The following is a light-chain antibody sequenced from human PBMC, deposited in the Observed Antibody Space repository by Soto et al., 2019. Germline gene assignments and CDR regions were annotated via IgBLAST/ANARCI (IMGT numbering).Light chain of an antibody. CDR2: DVS. CDR3: SSYTSSSTLDV. Sequence: QSALTQPASVSGSPGQSITISCTGTSSDVGGYNYVSWYQQHPGKAPKLMIYDVSNRPSGVSNRFSGSKSGNTASLTISGLPAEDAADYYCSSYTSSSTLDVFGTGTKLTAL. V-gene: IGLV2-14*01. CDR1: SSDVGGYNY. J-gene: IGLJ1*01.